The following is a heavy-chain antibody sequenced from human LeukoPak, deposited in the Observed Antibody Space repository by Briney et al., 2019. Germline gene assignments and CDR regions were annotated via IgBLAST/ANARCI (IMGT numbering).Heavy chain of an antibody. CDR1: GFTVSGNY. D-gene: IGHD2-15*01. CDR3: ARAQYCSGGSCYSVTLGS. V-gene: IGHV3-53*04. J-gene: IGHJ5*02. Sequence: PGGSLRLSCAASGFTVSGNYMSWVRQAPGKGLEWGSVIYSGADTYYADSVKGRFTISRHSSQNTVYLQMNSLRAEDTAVYYCARAQYCSGGSCYSVTLGSWGQGTLVTVSS. CDR2: IYSGADT.